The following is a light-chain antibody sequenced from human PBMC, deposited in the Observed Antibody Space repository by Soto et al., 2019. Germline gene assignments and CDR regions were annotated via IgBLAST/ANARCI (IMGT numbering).Light chain of an antibody. Sequence: QSLLTQPASVSGSPGQSITISCTGTSSDVGAYNYVSWYQQHPGKAPKLIIYDVSNRPSGVSNRFSGSKSGNTASLTISGLLAGDEADYYCKSYTGSTTLYVFGTGTKSPS. J-gene: IGLJ1*01. CDR2: DVS. CDR1: SSDVGAYNY. CDR3: KSYTGSTTLYV. V-gene: IGLV2-14*01.